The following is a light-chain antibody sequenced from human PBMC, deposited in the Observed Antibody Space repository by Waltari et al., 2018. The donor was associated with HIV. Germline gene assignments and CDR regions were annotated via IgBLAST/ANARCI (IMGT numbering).Light chain of an antibody. V-gene: IGKV4-1*01. J-gene: IGKJ2*03. CDR1: QSVLYNSNNKNY. CDR3: QQYYSTLYS. Sequence: DIVMTQSQDSLAVSLGERVTINCTSNQSVLYNSNNKNYLAWYQQKPRQPPKLLIYWASTRESGVPDRFSGSGSGTDFTLTISSLQAEDVAVYYCQQYYSTLYSFGQGTKLEIK. CDR2: WAS.